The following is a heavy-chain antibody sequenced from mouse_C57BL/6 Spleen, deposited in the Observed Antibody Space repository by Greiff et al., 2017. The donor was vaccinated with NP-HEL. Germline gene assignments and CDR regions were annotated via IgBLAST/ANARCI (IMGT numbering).Heavy chain of an antibody. CDR1: GFTFSSYA. J-gene: IGHJ4*01. V-gene: IGHV5-4*03. CDR3: ARARTTVRVYAMDY. D-gene: IGHD1-1*01. Sequence: EVKLVESGGGLVKPGGSLKLSCAASGFTFSSYAMSWVRQTPEKRLEWVATISDGGSYTYYPDNVKGRFTISRDNAKNNLYLQMSHLKSEDTAMYYCARARTTVRVYAMDYWGQGTTVTVSS. CDR2: ISDGGSYT.